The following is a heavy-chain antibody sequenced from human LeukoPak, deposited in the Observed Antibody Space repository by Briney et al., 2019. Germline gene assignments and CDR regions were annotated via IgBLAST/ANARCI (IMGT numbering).Heavy chain of an antibody. D-gene: IGHD2-2*01. CDR2: IYVSGNT. CDR3: ARVDCSSTRQYYYYGMDV. J-gene: IGHJ6*02. Sequence: EASETLSLTCTVSGGSISSYYWSWIRQPPGKGLEWIGYIYVSGNTNYNPALKSRVTISVDTSKKQFSLKLSSVTAADTAVYYCARVDCSSTRQYYYYGMDVWGQGTTVTVSS. CDR1: GGSISSYY. V-gene: IGHV4-59*01.